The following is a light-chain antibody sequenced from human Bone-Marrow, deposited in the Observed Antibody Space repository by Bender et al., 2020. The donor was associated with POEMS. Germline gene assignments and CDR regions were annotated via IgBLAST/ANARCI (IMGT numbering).Light chain of an antibody. V-gene: IGLV2-14*02. Sequence: QSALTQPASVSGSPGQSITISCTGTSRDVGTYDLVSWYQQHPGKVPKLMIYEVSKRPSGVPNRFSGSKSGNTASLTVSGLQAEDEADYYCSSYAGSNNKVFGGGTKLTVL. J-gene: IGLJ3*02. CDR1: SRDVGTYDL. CDR2: EVS. CDR3: SSYAGSNNKV.